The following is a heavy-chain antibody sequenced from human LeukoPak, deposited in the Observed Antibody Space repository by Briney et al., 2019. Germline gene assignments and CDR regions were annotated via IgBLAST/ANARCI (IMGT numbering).Heavy chain of an antibody. CDR3: ARDVQYSSSWGY. Sequence: ASVKVSCKASGYTFTDYYMHWVRQAPGQGLEWMGWINPDSGGTNYAQKFQGRVTMARDTSIRTAYMELSRLRSDDTALYYCARDVQYSSSWGYWGQGTLVTVSS. CDR2: INPDSGGT. D-gene: IGHD6-6*01. V-gene: IGHV1-2*02. J-gene: IGHJ4*02. CDR1: GYTFTDYY.